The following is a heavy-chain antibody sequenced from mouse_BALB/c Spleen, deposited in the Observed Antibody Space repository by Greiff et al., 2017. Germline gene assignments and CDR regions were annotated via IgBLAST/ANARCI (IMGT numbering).Heavy chain of an antibody. Sequence: EVNVVESGGGLVQPGGSLKLSCAASGFTFSSYGMSWVRQTPDKRLELVATINSNGGSTYYPDSVKGRFTISRDNAKNTLYLQMSSLKSEDTAMYYCATRAWFAYWGQGTLVTVSA. J-gene: IGHJ3*01. CDR1: GFTFSSYG. CDR3: ATRAWFAY. V-gene: IGHV5-6-3*01. CDR2: INSNGGST.